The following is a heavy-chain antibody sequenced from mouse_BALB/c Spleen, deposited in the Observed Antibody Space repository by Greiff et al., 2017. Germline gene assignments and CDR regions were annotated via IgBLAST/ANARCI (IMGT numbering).Heavy chain of an antibody. D-gene: IGHD2-4*01. V-gene: IGHV5-6*03. CDR3: ARRGAMITGAMDY. Sequence: EVMLVESGGGLVKPGGSLKLSCAASGFTFSSYAMSWVRQTPEKRLEWVASISSGGSTYYPDSVKGRFTISRDNAKNTLYLQMSSLKSEDTAMYYCARRGAMITGAMDYWGQGTSVTVSS. CDR2: ISSGGST. J-gene: IGHJ4*01. CDR1: GFTFSSYA.